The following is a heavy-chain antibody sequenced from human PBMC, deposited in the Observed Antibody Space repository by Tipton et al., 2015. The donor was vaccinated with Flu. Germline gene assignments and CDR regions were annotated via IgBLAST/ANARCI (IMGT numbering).Heavy chain of an antibody. V-gene: IGHV4-4*02. Sequence: SLRLSCAVSGGSISSSNWWSWVRQPPGKGLEWIGEIHHSGSTDYSPSFKSRVTISLDKSKNQFSLKLSSMTAADTAVYYCARGTDTHYYGSGMNYWGQGTLVTVSS. CDR2: IHHSGST. J-gene: IGHJ4*02. D-gene: IGHD3-10*01. CDR1: GGSISSSNW. CDR3: ARGTDTHYYGSGMNY.